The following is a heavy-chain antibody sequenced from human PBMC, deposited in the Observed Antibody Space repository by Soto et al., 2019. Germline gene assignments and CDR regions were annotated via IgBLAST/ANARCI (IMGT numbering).Heavy chain of an antibody. CDR2: INSDGSST. Sequence: GESLKISCAASGFTFSSYWMHWVRQAPGKGLVWVSRINSDGSSTSYADSVKGRFTISRDNAKNTLYLQMNSLRAEDTAVYYCARPAGIAVAAPYYYGMDVWGQGTTVTVSS. J-gene: IGHJ6*02. V-gene: IGHV3-74*01. CDR3: ARPAGIAVAAPYYYGMDV. CDR1: GFTFSSYW. D-gene: IGHD6-19*01.